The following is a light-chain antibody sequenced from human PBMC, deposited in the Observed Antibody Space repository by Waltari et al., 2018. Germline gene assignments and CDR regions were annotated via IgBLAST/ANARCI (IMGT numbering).Light chain of an antibody. Sequence: QSALTQPRSASGSPGQSVTIPCTGTSRDVGAYDYVSWYQQHPGKAPKLIIYAVTKRPSGVPDRFSGSKSGNTASLTISGLQAEDEADYYCCSYAGSPYGFGTGTKVTVL. J-gene: IGLJ1*01. V-gene: IGLV2-11*01. CDR2: AVT. CDR3: CSYAGSPYG. CDR1: SRDVGAYDY.